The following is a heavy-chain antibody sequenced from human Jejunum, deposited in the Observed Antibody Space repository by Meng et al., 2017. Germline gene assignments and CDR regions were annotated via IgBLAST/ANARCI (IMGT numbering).Heavy chain of an antibody. CDR3: AHSSSSSSFGFDY. J-gene: IGHJ4*02. CDR1: GGSVSSAAYY. CDR2: IYYSGGT. D-gene: IGHD6-6*01. Sequence: QVQESGPGLVGPSETLSLTCTVSGGSVSSAAYYWNWIRQPPGKGLEWIGYIYYSGGTTYSPSLNSRVTISIDTAKNQVSLKVSSVTAADTAVYYCAHSSSSSSFGFDYWGQGTLVTVSS. V-gene: IGHV4-61*08.